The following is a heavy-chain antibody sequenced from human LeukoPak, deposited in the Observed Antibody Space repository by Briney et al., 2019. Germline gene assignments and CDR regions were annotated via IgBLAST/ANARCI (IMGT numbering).Heavy chain of an antibody. CDR3: ARHLSDDYYYYGMDV. V-gene: IGHV4-59*08. CDR1: GGSMSSYY. CDR2: IYYSGST. Sequence: PSETLSLTCTVSGGSMSSYYWSWMRQPPGKGLEGIGYIYYSGSTNYNPSLKSRVTISVDTSKNQFSLKLSSVTAADTAVYYCARHLSDDYYYYGMDVWGQGTTGTVSS. J-gene: IGHJ6*02.